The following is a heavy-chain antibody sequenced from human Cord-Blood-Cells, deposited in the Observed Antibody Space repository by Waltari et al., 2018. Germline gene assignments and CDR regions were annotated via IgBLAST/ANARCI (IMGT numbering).Heavy chain of an antibody. CDR1: GGSFSGYY. CDR2: INHSGST. D-gene: IGHD2-2*01. J-gene: IGHJ4*02. Sequence: QVQLQQWGAGLLKPSETLSLTCAVYGGSFSGYYWSWIRQPPGKGLEWIGEINHSGSTNYNPSLKSRDTISVDTSKNQFSLKLSSVTAADTAVYYCAGQLLPGYWGQGTLVTVSS. CDR3: AGQLLPGY. V-gene: IGHV4-34*01.